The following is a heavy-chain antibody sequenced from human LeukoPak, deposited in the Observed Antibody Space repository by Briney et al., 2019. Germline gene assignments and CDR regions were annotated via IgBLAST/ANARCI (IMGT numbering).Heavy chain of an antibody. V-gene: IGHV1-8*03. Sequence: ASVKVSCKASGYTFTSYDINWVRQATGQGLEWMGWMNPNSGNTGYAQKFQGRVTITRNTSIGTAYMELSSLRSEDTAVYYCARFSVLQQLDYYYYMDVWGKGTTVTVSS. CDR1: GYTFTSYD. J-gene: IGHJ6*03. CDR2: MNPNSGNT. D-gene: IGHD6-13*01. CDR3: ARFSVLQQLDYYYYMDV.